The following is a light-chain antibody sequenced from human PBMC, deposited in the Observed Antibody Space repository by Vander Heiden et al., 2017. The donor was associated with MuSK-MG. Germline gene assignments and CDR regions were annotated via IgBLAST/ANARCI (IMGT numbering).Light chain of an antibody. CDR1: SSDVGAYNY. CDR2: DVS. Sequence: QSALTQPASVSGSPGQSITISCSGTSSDVGAYNYVSWYQQQPGKAPKVMIYDVSYRPSGVSIRFSGSKSGNTASLTISGLQAEDEADDYCASYTSSNSVVFGGGTKLTVL. J-gene: IGLJ2*01. V-gene: IGLV2-14*03. CDR3: ASYTSSNSVV.